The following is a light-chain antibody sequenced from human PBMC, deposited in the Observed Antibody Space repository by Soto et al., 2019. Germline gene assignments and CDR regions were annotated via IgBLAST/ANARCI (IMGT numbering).Light chain of an antibody. CDR2: EVS. V-gene: IGLV2-23*02. J-gene: IGLJ1*01. Sequence: HSVLTQPASVSGSHGQSITISCTGTSSDVGSYNLVSWYQQHPGKAPKLMIYEVSKRPSGVSNRFSGSKSGNTASLTTSGLQAEDEADYYCCSYAGSRVFGTGTKVTVL. CDR1: SSDVGSYNL. CDR3: CSYAGSRV.